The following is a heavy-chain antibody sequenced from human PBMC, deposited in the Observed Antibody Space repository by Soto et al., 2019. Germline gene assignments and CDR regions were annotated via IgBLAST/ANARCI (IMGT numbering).Heavy chain of an antibody. V-gene: IGHV4-30-4*01. D-gene: IGHD3-10*01. CDR1: GASINSADYY. CDR2: IYYSGSY. CDR3: ARERLEYYDSGSAYTDY. J-gene: IGHJ4*01. Sequence: SETLSLTCTVSGASINSADYYWSWIRQPPGKGLEWIGYIYYSGSYYYTPSLKSRVTITIDTSKNQFSLKLNSLSAADTAVYYCARERLEYYDSGSAYTDYWGQGTLVTVSS.